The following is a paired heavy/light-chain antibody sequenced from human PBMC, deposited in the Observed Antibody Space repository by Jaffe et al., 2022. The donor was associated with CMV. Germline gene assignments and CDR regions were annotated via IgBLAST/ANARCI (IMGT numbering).Light chain of an antibody. CDR2: DNT. CDR1: SSNIGLNY. V-gene: IGLV1-51*01. CDR3: GTWDSRLTTAV. Sequence: QSVLTQPPSVSAAPGQRVTISCSGSSSNIGLNYVSWYQQLPGKAPKLLIYDNTKRPSGIPDRFSGSKSGTSATLGITGLQTGDEADYYCGTWDSRLTTAVFGGGTKLTVL. J-gene: IGLJ3*02.
Heavy chain of an antibody. CDR2: ISGSGGTI. D-gene: IGHD3-22*01. CDR3: AKGDYSDSSGFHPNWFDP. V-gene: IGHV3-48*03. Sequence: EVQLVESGGGLVQPGGSLRLSCAASGFTFSNYEMNWVRQAPGKGLEWLSYISGSGGTIYYADSVKGRFIISRDNAKESLDLQMNSLKAEDTGVYYCAKGDYSDSSGFHPNWFDPWGQGTLVTV. J-gene: IGHJ5*02. CDR1: GFTFSNYE.